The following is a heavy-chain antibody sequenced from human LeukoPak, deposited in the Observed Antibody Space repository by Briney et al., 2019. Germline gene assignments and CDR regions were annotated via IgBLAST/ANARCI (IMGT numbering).Heavy chain of an antibody. D-gene: IGHD4-17*01. CDR1: GLIFHDYA. CDR3: VKDQVTDDYGDELRGGFDY. Sequence: GRSLRLSCAASGLIFHDYALHWVRQARGKGLEWASGISWNSCSIPYADSVKGRFTISRHNAKNSLYVQMNSLRAEDRALYYFVKDQVTDDYGDELRGGFDYWGQGILVTVSS. CDR2: ISWNSCSI. J-gene: IGHJ4*02. V-gene: IGHV3-9*01.